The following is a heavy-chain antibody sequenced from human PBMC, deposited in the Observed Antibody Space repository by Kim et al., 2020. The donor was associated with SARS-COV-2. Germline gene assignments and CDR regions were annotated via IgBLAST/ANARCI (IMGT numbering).Heavy chain of an antibody. V-gene: IGHV3-74*01. CDR2: T. J-gene: IGHJ4*02. D-gene: IGHD3-16*01. CDR3: AKGGLPGALDY. Sequence: TGSADSGKGRVTISRDNAKNTLYLQRNSLSAEDTAMYYCAKGGLPGALDYWGQGTLVTVSS.